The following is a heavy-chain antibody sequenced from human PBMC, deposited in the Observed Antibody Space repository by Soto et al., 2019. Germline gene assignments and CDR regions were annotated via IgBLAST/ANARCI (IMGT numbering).Heavy chain of an antibody. D-gene: IGHD6-19*01. Sequence: ASVKVSCKASGYTFTSYGISWVRQAPGKGLEWMGWISAYNGKTNYAQKLQGRVTMTTDTSTNTAYMQLRSLRSDDTALYDCARGGSGWLLPSFDIWGQRTMVTVSS. CDR1: GYTFTSYG. CDR2: ISAYNGKT. CDR3: ARGGSGWLLPSFDI. J-gene: IGHJ3*02. V-gene: IGHV1-18*04.